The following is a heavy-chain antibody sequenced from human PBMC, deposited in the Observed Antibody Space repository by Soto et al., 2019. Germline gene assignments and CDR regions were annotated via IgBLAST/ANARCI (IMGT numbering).Heavy chain of an antibody. CDR3: ASAWFGELQYFVY. CDR1: GFTFSDHY. D-gene: IGHD3-10*01. Sequence: ESGGGLVQPGGSLRLSCAASGFTFSDHYMEWVRQAPGKGVEWVGRIRNKANSYTTEYGASVKGRFTISRDDSKNSLSLQMYSLKTEDTAVYYCASAWFGELQYFVYWGQGTLVTVSS. J-gene: IGHJ4*02. V-gene: IGHV3-72*01. CDR2: IRNKANSYTT.